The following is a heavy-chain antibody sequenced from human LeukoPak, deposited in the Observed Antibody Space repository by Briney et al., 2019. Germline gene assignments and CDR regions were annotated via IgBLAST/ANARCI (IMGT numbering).Heavy chain of an antibody. J-gene: IGHJ4*02. CDR3: SRDSTSGAVVDFNY. D-gene: IGHD3-16*01. CDR2: INANNGET. V-gene: IGHV1-18*01. CDR1: VYSFTAFS. Sequence: ASVRVSCKTSVYSFTAFSIAWVRQAPGQGLEWMGWINANNGETHYAQKFHDRVTMTTDTSTNTAYMELRGLKSDDSAMYYCSRDSTSGAVVDFNYWGQGTLVTVSS.